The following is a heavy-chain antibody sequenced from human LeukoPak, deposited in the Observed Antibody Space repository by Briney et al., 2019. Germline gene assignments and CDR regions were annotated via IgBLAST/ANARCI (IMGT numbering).Heavy chain of an antibody. CDR1: GFTFSGYA. D-gene: IGHD2-21*02. CDR3: AKARLRDFFFDL. CDR2: ISGSGGST. V-gene: IGHV3-23*01. Sequence: GGSLRLSCAASGFTFSGYAMSWVRQAPGKGLEWVSAISGSGGSTYYADSVKGRFTISRDNSKNTLYLQMNSLRAEDTAVYYCAKARLRDFFFDLWGRGTLVTVSS. J-gene: IGHJ2*01.